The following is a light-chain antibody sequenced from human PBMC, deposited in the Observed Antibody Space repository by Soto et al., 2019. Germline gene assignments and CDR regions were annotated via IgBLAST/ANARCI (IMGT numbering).Light chain of an antibody. CDR2: ENN. CDR3: QSYDSDFVV. J-gene: IGLJ2*01. CDR1: SGSIANNY. V-gene: IGLV6-57*04. Sequence: NFMLTQPHSVSESPGKTLSISCTRSSGSIANNYVQWYQQRPGSAPTTVFYENNQRLYGVPDRFSVSTDGSSNSASLTISGLQTEDEADYYCQSYDSDFVVFGGGTKLTVL.